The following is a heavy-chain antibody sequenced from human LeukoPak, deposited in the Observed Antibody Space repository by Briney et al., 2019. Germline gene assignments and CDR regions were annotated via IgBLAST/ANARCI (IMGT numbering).Heavy chain of an antibody. CDR2: MNPNSGNT. V-gene: IGHV1-8*01. D-gene: IGHD6-19*01. CDR3: TRGSSGRRDN. J-gene: IGHJ4*02. Sequence: ASVKVSCKASGYTFTSCDINWVRQATGQGLEWMGWMNPNSGNTGYGQSFQGRITMTKDISIGTAYMELSNLTSEDTAIYYCTRGSSGRRDNWGQGTLVTVSA. CDR1: GYTFTSCD.